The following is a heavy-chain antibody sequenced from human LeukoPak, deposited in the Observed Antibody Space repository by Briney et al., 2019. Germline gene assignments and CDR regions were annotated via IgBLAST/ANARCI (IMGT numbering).Heavy chain of an antibody. CDR2: IYTSGST. V-gene: IGHV4-61*02. Sequence: PSETLSLTCSVSGGSISSGSYYWSWIRQPAGKGLEWIGRIYTSGSTNYNPPLKSRVTISVDTSKNQFSLKLSSVTAADTAVYYCARDTWFVAGRTFDYWGQGTLVTVSS. CDR1: GGSISSGSYY. J-gene: IGHJ4*02. CDR3: ARDTWFVAGRTFDY. D-gene: IGHD3-10*01.